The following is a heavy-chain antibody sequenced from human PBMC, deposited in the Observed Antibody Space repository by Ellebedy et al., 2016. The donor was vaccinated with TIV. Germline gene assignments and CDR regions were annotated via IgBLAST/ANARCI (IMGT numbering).Heavy chain of an antibody. CDR2: INDDGINT. Sequence: GESLKIPCAASGFTFSSYWMHWVRQAPGKGLVWVSRINDDGINTTYADSVKGRFTISRDNAKNTLYLQMNSLRAEDTAVYYCARREYSSGWYPFDYWGQGTLVTVSS. CDR3: ARREYSSGWYPFDY. CDR1: GFTFSSYW. D-gene: IGHD6-19*01. J-gene: IGHJ4*02. V-gene: IGHV3-74*01.